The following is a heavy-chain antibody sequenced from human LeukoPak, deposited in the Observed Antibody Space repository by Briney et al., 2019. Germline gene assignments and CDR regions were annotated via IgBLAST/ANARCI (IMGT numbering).Heavy chain of an antibody. V-gene: IGHV3-20*04. CDR1: GFTFDDYG. D-gene: IGHD2-2*01. CDR3: ARDGVVVVPAASSHYYYYYMDV. J-gene: IGHJ6*03. Sequence: GGSLRLSCAASGFTFDDYGMIWVRQAPGKGLEWVSGSNWNGGSTGYADSLNGRFTISRDNAKKSLYLQMKSLRAEDTALYYCARDGVVVVPAASSHYYYYYMDVWGKGNTVTVSS. CDR2: SNWNGGST.